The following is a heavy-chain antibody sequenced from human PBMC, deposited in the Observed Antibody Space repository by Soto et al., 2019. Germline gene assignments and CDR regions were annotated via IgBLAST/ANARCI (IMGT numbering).Heavy chain of an antibody. V-gene: IGHV1-3*01. CDR1: GYIFTSYA. D-gene: IGHD5-12*01. Sequence: ASVKVSCKASGYIFTSYAIHWVRQAPGQRLEWMGWINVANGNTKYSQNLQGRVTISRDTSASTAYMELTSLRSEDTAVYYCARDECLLCTGNSCYYVFDLLGQRTLVTVSA. CDR3: ARDECLLCTGNSCYYVFDL. J-gene: IGHJ5*02. CDR2: INVANGNT.